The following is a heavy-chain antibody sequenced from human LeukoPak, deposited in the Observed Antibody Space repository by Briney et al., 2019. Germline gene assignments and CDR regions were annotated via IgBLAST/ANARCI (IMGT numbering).Heavy chain of an antibody. J-gene: IGHJ5*02. CDR2: INHSGST. D-gene: IGHD5-18*01. Sequence: PSETLSLTCAVYGGSFSGYYWSWIRQPPGKGLEWIGEINHSGSTNYNPSLKSRVTISVDTSKNQFSLKLSSVPAADTAVYYCARGNGYGFLNWFDPWGQGTLVTVSS. CDR3: ARGNGYGFLNWFDP. CDR1: GGSFSGYY. V-gene: IGHV4-34*01.